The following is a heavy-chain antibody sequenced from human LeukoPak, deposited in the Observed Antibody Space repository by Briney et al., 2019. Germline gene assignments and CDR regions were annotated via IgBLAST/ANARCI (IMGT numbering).Heavy chain of an antibody. J-gene: IGHJ5*02. CDR3: AREGLGTTFSAWFDP. CDR2: ISADESTD. Sequence: GGSLRLSLAASGFTFSTYGMHWGRQAPGKGLGWVAVISADESTDYYSDSVSGRFTVSRDNSKNTLYLQVNSLRAEDTAVYYCAREGLGTTFSAWFDPWGQGTLVIVSS. CDR1: GFTFSTYG. V-gene: IGHV3-30*03. D-gene: IGHD1-7*01.